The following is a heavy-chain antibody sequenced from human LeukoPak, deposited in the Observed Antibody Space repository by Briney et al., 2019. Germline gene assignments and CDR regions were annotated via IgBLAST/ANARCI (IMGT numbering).Heavy chain of an antibody. CDR1: GGSISSYY. J-gene: IGHJ4*02. D-gene: IGHD5-12*01. CDR3: ARWLTATNYFDY. V-gene: IGHV4-59*01. CDR2: IYYSGST. Sequence: PSETLSLTCTVSGGSISSYYWSWIRQPPGKGLEWIGYIYYSGSTNYNPSLKSRVTISVDTSKNQFSLKLSSVTAADTAVYYCARWLTATNYFDYWGQGTLVTVSS.